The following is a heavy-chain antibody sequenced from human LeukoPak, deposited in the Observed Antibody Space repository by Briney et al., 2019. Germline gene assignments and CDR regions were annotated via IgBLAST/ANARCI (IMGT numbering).Heavy chain of an antibody. V-gene: IGHV1-69*13. D-gene: IGHD6-19*01. CDR3: ARDEIAVAGFGTSDY. J-gene: IGHJ4*02. CDR1: GDTFSNSA. Sequence: SVKVSCKASGDTFSNSAFSWVRQAPGQGLEWMGGIIPIFGTPNYAQKFQGRVTISADESTSTVYMELSSLRSEDTAVFYCARDEIAVAGFGTSDYWGQGTLVTVSS. CDR2: IIPIFGTP.